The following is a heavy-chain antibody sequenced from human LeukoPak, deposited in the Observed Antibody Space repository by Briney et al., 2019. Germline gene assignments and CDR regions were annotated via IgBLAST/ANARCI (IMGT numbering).Heavy chain of an antibody. CDR3: ANGGDYDILTGYYTPFDY. CDR2: ISGSGGST. J-gene: IGHJ4*02. Sequence: GGSLRLSCAASGFTFSSYGMSWVRQAPGKGLEGVSAISGSGGSTYYADSVKGRFTISRDNSKNTLYLQMNSLRAEDTAVYYCANGGDYDILTGYYTPFDYWGQGTLVTVSS. CDR1: GFTFSSYG. D-gene: IGHD3-9*01. V-gene: IGHV3-23*01.